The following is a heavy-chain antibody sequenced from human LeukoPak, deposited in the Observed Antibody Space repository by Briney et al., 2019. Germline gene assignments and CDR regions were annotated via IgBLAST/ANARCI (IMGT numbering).Heavy chain of an antibody. CDR2: IYDSGST. Sequence: GSLRLSCAASGFTFSSYAMGWIRQPPGKGLEWIGSIYDSGSTYYNPSLKSRVTISVDTSKNQFSLKLNSVTAADTAVYYCARHYGPWGQGTLVTVSS. J-gene: IGHJ5*02. CDR3: ARHYGP. CDR1: GFTFSSYA. D-gene: IGHD3-10*01. V-gene: IGHV4-39*01.